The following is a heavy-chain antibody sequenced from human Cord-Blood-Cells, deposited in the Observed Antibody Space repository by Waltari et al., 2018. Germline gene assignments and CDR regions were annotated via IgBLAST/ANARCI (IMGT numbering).Heavy chain of an antibody. CDR2: VNHSGST. CDR1: GGSFSGYY. J-gene: IGHJ4*02. D-gene: IGHD3-10*01. CDR3: ASAGEITMVRGVIDLKNDY. Sequence: QVQLQQWGAGLLKPSETLSLTCAVYGGSFSGYYWSWIRQPPGKRLEWCGKVNHSGSTNYTTSLKSRVTISVDTSKNQFSLKLSSVTAADTAVYYCASAGEITMVRGVIDLKNDYWGQGTLVTVSS. V-gene: IGHV4-34*01.